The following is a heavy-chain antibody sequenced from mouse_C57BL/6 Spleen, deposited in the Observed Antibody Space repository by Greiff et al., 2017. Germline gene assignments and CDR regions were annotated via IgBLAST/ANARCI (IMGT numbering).Heavy chain of an antibody. CDR2: IYPGDGDT. Sequence: VQLQQSGAELVKPGASVKISCKASGYAFSSYWMNWVKQRPGKGLEWIGQIYPGDGDTNYNGKFKGKATLTADKSSSTAYMQLRSLTSEDSAVYFCARRYYGPLFYAMDYWGQGTSVTVSS. J-gene: IGHJ4*01. D-gene: IGHD2-1*01. CDR3: ARRYYGPLFYAMDY. V-gene: IGHV1-80*01. CDR1: GYAFSSYW.